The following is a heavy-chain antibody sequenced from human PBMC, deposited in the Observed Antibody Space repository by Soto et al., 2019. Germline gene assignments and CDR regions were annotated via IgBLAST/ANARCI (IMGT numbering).Heavy chain of an antibody. J-gene: IGHJ4*02. CDR3: ARVVAAGTGRGRYYFDY. CDR2: IYYSGST. CDR1: GGSISSGGYY. V-gene: IGHV4-31*03. D-gene: IGHD6-13*01. Sequence: QVQLQESGPGLVKPSQTLSLTCTVSGGSISSGGYYWSWIRQHPGKGLEWIGYIYYSGSTYYNPSLKSRVTISVDTSKNQCSLKLSSVTAADTAVYYCARVVAAGTGRGRYYFDYWGQGTLVTVSS.